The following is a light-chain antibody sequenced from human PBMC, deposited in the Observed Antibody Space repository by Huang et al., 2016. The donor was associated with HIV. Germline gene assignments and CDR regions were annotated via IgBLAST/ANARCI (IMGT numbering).Light chain of an antibody. J-gene: IGKJ2*01. V-gene: IGKV1-39*01. Sequence: DIQMTQSPSSLSASVGDRVTITCRASQSINKFLNWFQQKPGKPPKLLIYAASNLQNGVPSRFSGSGSGTDFTLTISSLQSEDFATYYCQKSYGTLTFGQGTKLENK. CDR3: QKSYGTLT. CDR2: AAS. CDR1: QSINKF.